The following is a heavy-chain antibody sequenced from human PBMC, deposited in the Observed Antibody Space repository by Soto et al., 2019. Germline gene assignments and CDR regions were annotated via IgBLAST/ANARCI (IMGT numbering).Heavy chain of an antibody. D-gene: IGHD3-22*01. V-gene: IGHV4-30-4*01. J-gene: IGHJ5*02. CDR2: IYYSGST. CDR3: ASSAPAITMTFDP. CDR1: GGSISSGDYY. Sequence: SETLSLTCTVSGGSISSGDYYWSWIRQPPGKGLEWIGYIYYSGSTYYNPSLKSRVTISVDTSKNQFSLKLSSVTAADTAVYYCASSAPAITMTFDPWGQGTLVTVS.